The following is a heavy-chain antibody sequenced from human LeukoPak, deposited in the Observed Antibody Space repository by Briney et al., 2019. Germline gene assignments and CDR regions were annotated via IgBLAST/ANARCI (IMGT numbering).Heavy chain of an antibody. Sequence: NAGGSLRLSCAASGFTFSNAWMSWVRQAPGKGLEWVGRIKSKSDGGTTDYAAPVKGRFTISRDDPKNTLYLQMKSLKTEDTAVYYCTTEDRLDYSGSGTSPPFDYWGQGTLVTVSS. CDR2: IKSKSDGGTT. V-gene: IGHV3-15*01. J-gene: IGHJ4*02. CDR3: TTEDRLDYSGSGTSPPFDY. D-gene: IGHD3-10*01. CDR1: GFTFSNAW.